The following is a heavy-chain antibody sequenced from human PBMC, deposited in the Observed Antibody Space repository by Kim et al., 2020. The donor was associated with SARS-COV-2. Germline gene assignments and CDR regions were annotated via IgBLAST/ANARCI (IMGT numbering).Heavy chain of an antibody. V-gene: IGHV3-48*02. CDR3: ACELQWLGIFVGMDV. Sequence: GGSLRLSCAASGFTFSSYSMNWVRQAPGKGLEWVSYISSSSSTIYYADSVKGRFIISRDNAKHSLYLQMTSLRDEDTAVYYCACELQWLGIFVGMDVWG. CDR2: ISSSSSTI. J-gene: IGHJ6*02. CDR1: GFTFSSYS. D-gene: IGHD6-19*01.